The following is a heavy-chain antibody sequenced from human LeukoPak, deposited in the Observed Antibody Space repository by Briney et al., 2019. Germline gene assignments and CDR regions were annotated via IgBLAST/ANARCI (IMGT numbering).Heavy chain of an antibody. Sequence: KPGGSLRLSCAASGFTFSHAWMTWVRQAPGKGLEWVGRVKSKTDGGTTDYAAPVKGRFTIPRDDSKNTLYLQMNSLKTEDTAVYYCARGQSPLDYWGQGTLVTVSS. J-gene: IGHJ4*02. CDR2: VKSKTDGGTT. CDR1: GFTFSHAW. V-gene: IGHV3-15*01. CDR3: ARGQSPLDY.